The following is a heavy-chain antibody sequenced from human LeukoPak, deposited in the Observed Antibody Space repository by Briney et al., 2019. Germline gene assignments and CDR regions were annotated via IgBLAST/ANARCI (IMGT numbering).Heavy chain of an antibody. V-gene: IGHV4-38-2*02. CDR2: IYHSGST. Sequence: SETLSLTCTVSGYSISSGYYWGWIRQPPGKGLEWIGSIYHSGSTYYNPSLKSRVTISVDTSKNQFSLKLSSVTAADTAVYYCARDHMGRTNAFDIWGQGTMVTVSS. CDR3: ARDHMGRTNAFDI. CDR1: GYSISSGYY. J-gene: IGHJ3*02. D-gene: IGHD2-15*01.